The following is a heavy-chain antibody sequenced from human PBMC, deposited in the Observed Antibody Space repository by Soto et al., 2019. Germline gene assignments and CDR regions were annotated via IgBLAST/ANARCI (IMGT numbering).Heavy chain of an antibody. CDR3: AGDIGSYAYGEGY. CDR1: GGSINSRSYY. J-gene: IGHJ4*02. D-gene: IGHD3-10*01. V-gene: IGHV4-39*02. Sequence: SGTLSLTCTVSGGSINSRSYYWGWIRQAPGKGLEWIGSVYYSGSTYYNPSLKSRVAMSVDTSKNQFSLKLRSVSAADTAVYYCAGDIGSYAYGEGYWGQGIEIAVSS. CDR2: VYYSGST.